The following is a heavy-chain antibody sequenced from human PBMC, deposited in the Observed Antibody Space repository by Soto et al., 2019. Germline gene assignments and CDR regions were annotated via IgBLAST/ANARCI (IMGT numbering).Heavy chain of an antibody. V-gene: IGHV1-18*01. D-gene: IGHD6-6*01. CDR3: AVRKSSSSGLLYYYYGMDV. J-gene: IGHJ6*02. Sequence: QVQLVQSGAEVKKPGASVKVSCKASGYTFTSYGISWVRRAPGQGLEWMGWISAYNGNTNYAQKLQGRVTMPTDTSTSTAYMELRSLRSDDTAVYYCAVRKSSSSGLLYYYYGMDVWGQGTTVTVSS. CDR2: ISAYNGNT. CDR1: GYTFTSYG.